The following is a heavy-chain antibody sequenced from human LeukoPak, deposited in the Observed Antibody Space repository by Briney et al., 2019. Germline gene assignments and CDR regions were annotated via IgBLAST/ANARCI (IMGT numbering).Heavy chain of an antibody. CDR3: AKDIQLST. CDR1: GFTFSDYY. Sequence: GGSLRLSCAASGFTFSDYYMTWVRQAPGKGLEWVSLIGASGESTYYADSVKGRFTISRDNSKNTLSLQMNSLRVEDTAMYFCAKDIQLSTWGLGTMVTVSS. J-gene: IGHJ3*01. D-gene: IGHD5-24*01. CDR2: IGASGEST. V-gene: IGHV3-23*01.